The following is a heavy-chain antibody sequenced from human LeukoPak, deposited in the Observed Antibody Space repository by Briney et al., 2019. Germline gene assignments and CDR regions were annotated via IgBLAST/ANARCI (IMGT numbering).Heavy chain of an antibody. Sequence: PGGSLRLSCAASGFTFSDYYMSWIRQAPGKGLEWVSYISSSGSTIYYADSVKGRFTISRDNAKNSLYLQMNSLRAEDTAVYYCARVERFLEWLDAFDIWGQGTMVTVSS. J-gene: IGHJ3*02. V-gene: IGHV3-11*04. D-gene: IGHD3-3*01. CDR1: GFTFSDYY. CDR2: ISSSGSTI. CDR3: ARVERFLEWLDAFDI.